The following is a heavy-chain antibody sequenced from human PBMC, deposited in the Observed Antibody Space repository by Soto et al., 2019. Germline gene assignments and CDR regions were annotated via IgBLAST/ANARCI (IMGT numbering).Heavy chain of an antibody. D-gene: IGHD1-26*01. Sequence: ASVKVSCKASGYTFTSYAMHWVRQAPGQRLEWMGWINAGNGNTKYSQKFQGRVTITRDTSASTAYMELSSLRSEDTAVYFCARSDSGSLDYFDYWGQGTLVNVSS. J-gene: IGHJ4*02. CDR2: INAGNGNT. CDR3: ARSDSGSLDYFDY. V-gene: IGHV1-3*01. CDR1: GYTFTSYA.